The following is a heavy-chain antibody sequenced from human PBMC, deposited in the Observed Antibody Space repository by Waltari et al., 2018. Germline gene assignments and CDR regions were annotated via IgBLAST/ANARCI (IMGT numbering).Heavy chain of an antibody. Sequence: EVQLLESGGGLVQPGGSLRLSCVACGFTFSSYAMTWVRQAPGKGPEWVSAISPAGDSIYYRDSVKGRFTISRDNSRNMLYLQMNSLRVEDAALYYCAKNAALGQAFFDYWGQGTLVTVSS. D-gene: IGHD7-27*01. CDR1: GFTFSSYA. V-gene: IGHV3-23*01. J-gene: IGHJ4*02. CDR2: ISPAGDSI. CDR3: AKNAALGQAFFDY.